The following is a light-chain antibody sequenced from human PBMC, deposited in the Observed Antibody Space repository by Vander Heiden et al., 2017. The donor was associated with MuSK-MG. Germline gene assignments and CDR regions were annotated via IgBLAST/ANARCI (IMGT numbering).Light chain of an antibody. J-gene: IGKJ4*01. V-gene: IGKV1-39*01. CDR2: EAS. Sequence: DIQVARSPSSLSASVVASVTITCPASPSISISLNWYQAEPGNTPRLLPYEASRLHRGVPPRFSGSGPWPDFTLTISRLQPEDIATSSCQQSYNVPLTFAGGTKVEIK. CDR3: QQSYNVPLT. CDR1: PSISIS.